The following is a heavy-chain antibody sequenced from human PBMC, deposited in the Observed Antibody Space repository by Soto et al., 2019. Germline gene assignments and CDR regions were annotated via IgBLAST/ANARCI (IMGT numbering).Heavy chain of an antibody. CDR1: GGSISSGGFS. CDR3: ASRVSDYFDY. J-gene: IGHJ4*02. CDR2: IYHSGST. Sequence: QLQLQESGSRLVKASQTLSLTCAVSGGSISSGGFSCNWIRQPPGKGLEWIGYIYHSGSTYFNPSLKSRVDMSVDRSTNQFSLKLSSVTAADTAVYYCASRVSDYFDYWGQGTPVTVSS. D-gene: IGHD6-19*01. V-gene: IGHV4-30-2*01.